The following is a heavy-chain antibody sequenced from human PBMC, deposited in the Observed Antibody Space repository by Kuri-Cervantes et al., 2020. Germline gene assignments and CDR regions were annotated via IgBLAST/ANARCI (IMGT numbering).Heavy chain of an antibody. CDR1: GFTFSSYW. Sequence: GGSLRLSCAASGFTFSSYWMSWVRQAPGTGLEWVSSISSSSSYIYYADSVKGRFTFSRDNAKNSLYLQMNSLRAEDTAVYYCSRDLSGSYYYYYYGMDVWGQGTIVTVSS. D-gene: IGHD3-10*01. CDR2: ISSSSSYI. CDR3: SRDLSGSYYYYYYGMDV. V-gene: IGHV3-21*01. J-gene: IGHJ6*02.